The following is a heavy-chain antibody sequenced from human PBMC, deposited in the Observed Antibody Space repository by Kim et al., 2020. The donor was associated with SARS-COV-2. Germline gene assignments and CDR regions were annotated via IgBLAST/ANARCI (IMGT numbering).Heavy chain of an antibody. CDR1: GYIFSIYG. D-gene: IGHD3-16*01. J-gene: IGHJ6*01. Sequence: ASVKVSCKTSGYIFSIYGFSWVRQAPGQGLEWMGWINTKDGDTKYVQKFQDRVTMTTDSSTSTAYMELRRLKFDDTAVYYFFSCTLVEVTYYFG. CDR3: FSCTLVEVTYYFG. V-gene: IGHV1-18*01. CDR2: INTKDGDT.